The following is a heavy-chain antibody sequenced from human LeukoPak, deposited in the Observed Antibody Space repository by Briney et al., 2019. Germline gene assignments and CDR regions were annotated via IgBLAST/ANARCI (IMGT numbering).Heavy chain of an antibody. CDR2: INPNSGGT. J-gene: IGHJ4*02. V-gene: IGHV1-2*02. D-gene: IGHD3-10*01. CDR1: GYTFSGYY. CDR3: ARGITMVRGVIITTFDY. Sequence: ASVKVSCKASGYTFSGYYMHWVRQAPGQGLERRGWINPNSGGTNYAQKFQGRVTMTRDTSISTAYMELSRLRSDDTAMYYCARGITMVRGVIITTFDYWGQGTLVTVSS.